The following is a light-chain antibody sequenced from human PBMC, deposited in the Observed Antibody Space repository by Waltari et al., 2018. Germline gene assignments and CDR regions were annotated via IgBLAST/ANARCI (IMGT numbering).Light chain of an antibody. Sequence: EIVLTQSPGTLSSSPGERATLSCRASQSVSSTYLAWFQQKPGQAPRLLIYAASTRATGIPDRFSGSGSGTDFTLTISRLEPEDFAVYYCQQYGSSPPVTFGQGTRLEIK. CDR3: QQYGSSPPVT. V-gene: IGKV3-20*01. J-gene: IGKJ5*01. CDR1: QSVSSTY. CDR2: AAS.